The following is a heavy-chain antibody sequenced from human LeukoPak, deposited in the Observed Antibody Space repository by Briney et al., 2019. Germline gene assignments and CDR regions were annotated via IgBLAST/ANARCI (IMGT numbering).Heavy chain of an antibody. V-gene: IGHV3-7*01. Sequence: PGGSLRLSWAASGFTFTNSWMAWVRQAPGKGLEWVANIKQDGSTKHYADSLKGRFTISRDNPKNSLYLQMNNLRADDTAVYYCTRDTDGSLDYWGQGILVTVAS. D-gene: IGHD1-26*01. J-gene: IGHJ4*02. CDR1: GFTFTNSW. CDR2: IKQDGSTK. CDR3: TRDTDGSLDY.